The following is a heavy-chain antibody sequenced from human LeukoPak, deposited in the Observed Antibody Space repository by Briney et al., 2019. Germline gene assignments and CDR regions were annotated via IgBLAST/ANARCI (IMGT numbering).Heavy chain of an antibody. CDR1: GGSISSYY. J-gene: IGHJ5*02. CDR2: IYTSGST. V-gene: IGHV4-4*07. D-gene: IGHD6-13*01. Sequence: SETLSLTCTVSGGSISSYYWSWIRQPAGKGLEWIGRIYTSGSTNYNPSLKSRVTMSVDTSKNQFSLKLSSVTAADTAVYYCARDSGRQQLENWFDPRGQGTLVTVSS. CDR3: ARDSGRQQLENWFDP.